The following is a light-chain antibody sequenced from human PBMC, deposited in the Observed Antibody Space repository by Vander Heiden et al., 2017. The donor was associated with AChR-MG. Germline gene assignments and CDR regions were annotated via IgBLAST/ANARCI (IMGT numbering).Light chain of an antibody. V-gene: IGKV1-39*01. Sequence: DIQMTQSPSSLSASVGDRVTITCRASQGISSYLNWYQQKPGKAPKLLIDAASSVQSGVPSRYSGSGSGTDFTLTISSLQPEDFATYYCQQSNSTPHTFGGGTKVEIK. CDR1: QGISSY. CDR3: QQSNSTPHT. CDR2: AAS. J-gene: IGKJ4*02.